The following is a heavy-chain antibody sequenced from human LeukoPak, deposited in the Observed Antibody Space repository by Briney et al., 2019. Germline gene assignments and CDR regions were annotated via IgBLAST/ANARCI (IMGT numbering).Heavy chain of an antibody. J-gene: IGHJ4*02. Sequence: GGSLRLSYAASGFTFSSYSMNWVRQAPGKGLEWVSSISSSSSYIYYADSVKGRFTISRDNANNSLYLQMNSLRAEDTAVYYCHASGSLDYWGQGTLVTVSS. D-gene: IGHD3-10*01. V-gene: IGHV3-21*01. CDR1: GFTFSSYS. CDR3: HASGSLDY. CDR2: ISSSSSYI.